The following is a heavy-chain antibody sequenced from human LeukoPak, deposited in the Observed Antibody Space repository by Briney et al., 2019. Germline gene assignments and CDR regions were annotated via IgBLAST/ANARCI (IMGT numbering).Heavy chain of an antibody. CDR2: ISYDGSNK. Sequence: GRSLRLSCAASGFTFSSYAMHWVRQAPGKGLEWVAVISYDGSNKYYADSVKGRLTISRDNSKNTLYLQMNSLRAEDTAVYYCARDYGADAFDIWGQGTMVPVSS. CDR1: GFTFSSYA. J-gene: IGHJ3*02. CDR3: ARDYGADAFDI. D-gene: IGHD4-17*01. V-gene: IGHV3-30-3*01.